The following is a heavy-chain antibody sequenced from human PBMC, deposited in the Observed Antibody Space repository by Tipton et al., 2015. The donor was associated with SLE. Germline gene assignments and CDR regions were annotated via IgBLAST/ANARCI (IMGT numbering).Heavy chain of an antibody. CDR3: ARGLRTGYPEMDDAFDI. D-gene: IGHD3/OR15-3a*01. Sequence: TLSLTCTVSGGSISSHYWSWIRQPPGKGLEWIGYIYTSGSTNYNPSLKSRVTISVDTSKNQFSLKLSSVTAADTAVYYCARGLRTGYPEMDDAFDIWGQGTMVTVSS. J-gene: IGHJ3*02. CDR1: GGSISSHY. CDR2: IYTSGST. V-gene: IGHV4-4*09.